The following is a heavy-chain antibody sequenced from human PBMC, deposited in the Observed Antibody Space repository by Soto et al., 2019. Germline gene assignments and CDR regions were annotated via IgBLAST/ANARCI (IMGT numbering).Heavy chain of an antibody. CDR3: ITNDDSGINLLGSHWDDAFGI. Sequence: GGSLRLSCAASGFTFSGSAMHWVRQASGKGLEWVGRIRSKGNNYATAYAAPVKGRFTISRDDSRNMLYLQMNSLQTEDAAVYYCITNDDSGINLLGSHWDDAFGIWGQGTMVTVSS. CDR1: GFTFSGSA. D-gene: IGHD1-26*01. CDR2: IRSKGNNYAT. J-gene: IGHJ3*02. V-gene: IGHV3-73*01.